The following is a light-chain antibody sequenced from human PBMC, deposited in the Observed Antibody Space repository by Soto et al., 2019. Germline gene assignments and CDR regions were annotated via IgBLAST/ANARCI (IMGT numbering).Light chain of an antibody. CDR3: KQGTHWPWT. Sequence: DVDMTQSPLSLPVTLGQPASISCRSSQSLVYSDGNTYLSWFQQRPGQSPRRLIYEVSNRESGVPDRFSGSGSGTDFTLKISRVEAEDVGVYYCKQGTHWPWTFGQGTKVEIK. J-gene: IGKJ1*01. V-gene: IGKV2-30*01. CDR2: EVS. CDR1: QSLVYSDGNTY.